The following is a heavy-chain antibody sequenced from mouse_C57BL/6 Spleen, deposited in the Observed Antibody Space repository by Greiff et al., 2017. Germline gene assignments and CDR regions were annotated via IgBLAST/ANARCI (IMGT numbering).Heavy chain of an antibody. CDR1: GYTFTEYT. V-gene: IGHV1-62-2*01. Sequence: VKVVESGAELVKPGASVKLSCKASGYTFTEYTIHWVKQRSGQGLEWIGWFYPGSGSIKYNEKFKDKATLTADKSSSTVYMELSRLTSEDSAVYFCARHEEGTGYFDYWGQGTTLTVSS. CDR3: ARHEEGTGYFDY. J-gene: IGHJ2*01. D-gene: IGHD4-1*01. CDR2: FYPGSGSI.